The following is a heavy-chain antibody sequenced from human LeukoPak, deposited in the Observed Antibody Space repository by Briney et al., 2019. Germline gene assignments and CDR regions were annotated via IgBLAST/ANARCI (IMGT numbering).Heavy chain of an antibody. V-gene: IGHV3-23*01. CDR2: VSGSASNT. D-gene: IGHD4-17*01. CDR1: GFTFSNYA. Sequence: PGGSLRLSCAASGFTFSNYAMSWVRQAPGKGLEWVPTVSGSASNTYYADSVKGRFTISRDNSKTALYLQMNSLRADDTAVYYCAKGFQTYGELSFDVWGQGTLVAVSS. J-gene: IGHJ4*02. CDR3: AKGFQTYGELSFDV.